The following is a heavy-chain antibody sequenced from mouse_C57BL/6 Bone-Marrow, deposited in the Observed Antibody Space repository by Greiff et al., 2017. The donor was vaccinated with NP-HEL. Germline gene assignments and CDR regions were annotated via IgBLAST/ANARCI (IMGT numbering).Heavy chain of an antibody. CDR3: ARRLIRYYYAMDY. CDR1: GFTFSDYG. Sequence: EVQLVESGGGLVKPGGSLKLSCAASGFTFSDYGMHWVRQAPEKGLGWVAYISSGSSTIYYADTVKGRFTISRDNAKNTLFLQMTRLRSEDTAMYYCARRLIRYYYAMDYWGQGTSVTVSS. CDR2: ISSGSSTI. J-gene: IGHJ4*01. D-gene: IGHD2-2*01. V-gene: IGHV5-17*01.